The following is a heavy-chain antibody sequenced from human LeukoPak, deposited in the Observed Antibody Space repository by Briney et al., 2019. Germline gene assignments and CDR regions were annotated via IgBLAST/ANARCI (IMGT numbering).Heavy chain of an antibody. Sequence: ASVKASCKASGGTFSSYAISWVRQAPGQGLEWMGGIIPIFGTANYAQKFQGRVTITADESTSTAYMELSSLRSEDTAVYYCAREDSSSWFLDYWGQGTLVTVSS. V-gene: IGHV1-69*13. CDR3: AREDSSSWFLDY. J-gene: IGHJ4*02. D-gene: IGHD6-13*01. CDR2: IIPIFGTA. CDR1: GGTFSSYA.